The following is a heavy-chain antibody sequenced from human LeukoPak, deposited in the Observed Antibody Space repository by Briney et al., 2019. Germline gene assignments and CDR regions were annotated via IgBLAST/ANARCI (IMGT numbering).Heavy chain of an antibody. CDR1: GGSISSGGSY. Sequence: SQTLSLTCTVSGGSISSGGSYWSWIRQHPGKGLEWIGYIYYSGSTNYNPSLRSRVTISVDTSKNQFSLKLSSVTAADTAVYYCARELADYGDYSSWFDPWGQGTLVTVSS. CDR2: IYYSGST. V-gene: IGHV4-61*08. J-gene: IGHJ5*02. CDR3: ARELADYGDYSSWFDP. D-gene: IGHD4-17*01.